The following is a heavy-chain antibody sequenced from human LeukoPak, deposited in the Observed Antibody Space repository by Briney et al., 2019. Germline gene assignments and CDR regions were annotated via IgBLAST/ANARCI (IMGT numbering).Heavy chain of an antibody. J-gene: IGHJ4*02. CDR3: ARFYSYASGRYGRYLDY. Sequence: ETLTLTCAASGFTISTYWRRWFRKAQGKGLESMANINKGGRTKYYVDYVKGRFNISRDNAQNSLYLEMNRLRREDTAMFYCARFYSYASGRYGRYLDYWAQETLDTVSS. D-gene: IGHD3-10*01. CDR1: GFTISTYW. V-gene: IGHV3-7*03. CDR2: INKGGRTK.